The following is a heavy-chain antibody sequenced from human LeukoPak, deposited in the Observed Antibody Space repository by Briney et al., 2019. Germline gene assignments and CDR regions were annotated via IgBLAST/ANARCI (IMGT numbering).Heavy chain of an antibody. V-gene: IGHV1-2*02. CDR1: GYTFTDYY. D-gene: IGHD1-1*01. CDR2: INPNSGVT. J-gene: IGHJ4*02. CDR3: ARVKKLERGTVTFDY. Sequence: ASVTVSCKTSGYTFTDYYMHWVRQAPGQGLEGMGWINPNSGVTNYAQNFQGRVTMTRDTSISTAYMELSRLRSDDTAVYYCARVKKLERGTVTFDYWGQGTLVTVSS.